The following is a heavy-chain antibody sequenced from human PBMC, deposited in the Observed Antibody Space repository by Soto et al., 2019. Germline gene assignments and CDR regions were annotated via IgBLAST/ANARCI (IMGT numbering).Heavy chain of an antibody. J-gene: IGHJ5*02. V-gene: IGHV1-18*01. D-gene: IGHD6-13*01. CDR2: ISAYNGNT. CDR1: GYTFTSYG. CDR3: ARDLQQLELPYNWFDP. Sequence: QVQLVQSGAEVKKPGASVKVSCKASGYTFTSYGISWVRQAPGQGLEWMGWISAYNGNTNYAQKLQGRVTMTTDTSTSTAYMELRSLXXXDTAVYYCARDLQQLELPYNWFDPWGQGTLVTVSS.